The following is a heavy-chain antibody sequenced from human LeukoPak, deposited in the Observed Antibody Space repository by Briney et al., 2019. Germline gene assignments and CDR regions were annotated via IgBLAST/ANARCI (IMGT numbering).Heavy chain of an antibody. V-gene: IGHV1-69*04. CDR3: ASAVVVVPAATSFDY. D-gene: IGHD2-2*01. Sequence: SVKLSCKASGGTCSSYAISWVRQAPGQGLEWMGRVSPFLGIAIYEKKFQGRVTTTADKSTTTAYLQLSSLRSEDTAVNYCASAVVVVPAATSFDYWGQRTLVTVSS. J-gene: IGHJ4*02. CDR2: VSPFLGIA. CDR1: GGTCSSYA.